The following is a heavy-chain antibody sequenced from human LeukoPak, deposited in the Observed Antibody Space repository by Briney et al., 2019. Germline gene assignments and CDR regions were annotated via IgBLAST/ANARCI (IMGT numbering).Heavy chain of an antibody. CDR2: IYHSGST. J-gene: IGHJ6*02. V-gene: IGHV4-30-2*01. D-gene: IGHD2-15*01. CDR3: ARAEGYCSGGSCYLDYYGMDV. CDR1: GGSISSGGHS. Sequence: PSETLSLTCAVSGGSISSGGHSWSWIRQPPGKGLEWIGYIYHSGSTYYNPSLKSRVTISVDRSKNQFSLKLSSVTAADTAVYYCARAEGYCSGGSCYLDYYGMDVWGQGTTVTVSS.